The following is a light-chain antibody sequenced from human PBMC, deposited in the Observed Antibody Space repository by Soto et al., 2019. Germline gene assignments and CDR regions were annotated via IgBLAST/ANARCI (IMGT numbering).Light chain of an antibody. CDR2: AAS. V-gene: IGKV1-39*01. CDR3: QQSYRTPLT. CDR1: ESVYRY. J-gene: IGKJ4*01. Sequence: DIQMTQSPSSLSASVGDRVTITCRASESVYRYLNWYQQKPGRAPYLLIYAASNLHSGVPSRFSGSGSGTDFTLTIANLQPEDFATYCCQQSYRTPLTFGGGTKVEI.